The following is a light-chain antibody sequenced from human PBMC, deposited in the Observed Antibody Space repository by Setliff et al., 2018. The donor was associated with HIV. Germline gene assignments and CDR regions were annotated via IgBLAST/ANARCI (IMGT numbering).Light chain of an antibody. CDR2: AVT. J-gene: IGLJ1*01. Sequence: QSVLTQPASVSGSPGQSITISCTGTSSDVGGFDYVSWYQQHPGKAPKLIIYAVTNWPSGISNRFSGSKSGNTASLTISGLQAEDEADYYCSSYTSRMTYVFGTGTKVTVL. V-gene: IGLV2-14*03. CDR1: SSDVGGFDY. CDR3: SSYTSRMTYV.